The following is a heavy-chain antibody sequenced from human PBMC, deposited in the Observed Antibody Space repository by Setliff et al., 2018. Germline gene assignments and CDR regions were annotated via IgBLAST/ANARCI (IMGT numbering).Heavy chain of an antibody. D-gene: IGHD3-3*01. CDR3: AKDGDYNFWSGYFRAYYYYYYMDV. J-gene: IGHJ6*03. CDR1: GFTFSSSG. Sequence: PGGSLRLSCIMSGFSAASGFTFSSSGMHWVRQAPGKGLEWVTFIRNDGSSQYYADSVQGRFTVSRDNSRNTLYLDMNSLRAEDTAVYYCAKDGDYNFWSGYFRAYYYYYYMDVWGKGTTVTVSS. V-gene: IGHV3-30*02. CDR2: IRNDGSSQ.